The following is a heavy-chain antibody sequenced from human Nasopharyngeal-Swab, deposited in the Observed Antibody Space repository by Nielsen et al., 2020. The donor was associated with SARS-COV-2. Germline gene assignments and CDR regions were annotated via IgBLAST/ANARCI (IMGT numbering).Heavy chain of an antibody. D-gene: IGHD3-22*01. CDR3: SKDGTIGYSHFDD. V-gene: IGHV3-23*01. CDR2: IVGNGTTT. J-gene: IGHJ4*02. Sequence: WGSLTLSCAASGFTFSSCAMSWVRQAPGQGLEWVSVIVGNGTTTYYTASVKGRFTISRDNYRNTLFPQMNSLRADDTAVYYCSKDGTIGYSHFDDWGQGTLVTVSS. CDR1: GFTFSSCA.